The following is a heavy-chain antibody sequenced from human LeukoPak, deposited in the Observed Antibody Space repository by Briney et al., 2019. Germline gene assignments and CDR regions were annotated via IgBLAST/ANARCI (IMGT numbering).Heavy chain of an antibody. CDR1: GGSITSYY. V-gene: IGHV4-4*07. CDR3: ARVAVAGHFDY. CDR2: IYITGST. J-gene: IGHJ4*02. Sequence: SETLSLTCTVSGGSITSYYWSWIRQSAGKGLEWIGRIYITGSTTYNPSLKSRVTMSLDTSKNQFSLKLSSVTAADTAVYYCARVAVAGHFDYWGQGTLVTVSS. D-gene: IGHD6-19*01.